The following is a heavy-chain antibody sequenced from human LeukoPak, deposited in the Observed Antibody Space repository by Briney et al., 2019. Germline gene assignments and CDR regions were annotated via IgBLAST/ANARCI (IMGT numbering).Heavy chain of an antibody. CDR3: ARGNYYDSSGTDAFDI. CDR2: INWNGGST. Sequence: GGSLRLSCAASGFTFYDYGMSWVRHAPGKGLEWVSGINWNGGSTGYADSVKGRFTISRDNAKNSLYLQMNSLRAEDTALYHCARGNYYDSSGTDAFDIWGQGTMVTVSS. CDR1: GFTFYDYG. D-gene: IGHD3-22*01. J-gene: IGHJ3*02. V-gene: IGHV3-20*01.